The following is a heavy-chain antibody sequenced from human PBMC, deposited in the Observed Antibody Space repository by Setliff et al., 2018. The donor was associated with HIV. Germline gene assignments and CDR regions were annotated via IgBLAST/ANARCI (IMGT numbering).Heavy chain of an antibody. J-gene: IGHJ4*02. V-gene: IGHV3-21*01. CDR1: GFTFSSYS. CDR2: ISSSSSYI. Sequence: GGSLRLSCAASGFTFSSYSMNWVRQAPGKGLEWVSSISSSSSYIYYADSVKGRFTISRDNAKNSLYLQMNSLRAEDTAVYYCARDDRAVTGYHFDYWGQGTLVTVSS. D-gene: IGHD2-21*02. CDR3: ARDDRAVTGYHFDY.